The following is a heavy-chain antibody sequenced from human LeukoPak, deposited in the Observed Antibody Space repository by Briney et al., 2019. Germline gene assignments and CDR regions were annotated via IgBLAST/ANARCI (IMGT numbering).Heavy chain of an antibody. CDR2: ISSSSGTI. CDR1: GFTFTSYA. J-gene: IGHJ4*02. CDR3: AKDDIPYYYDSSGYSPDY. Sequence: QPGGSLRLSCAASGFTFTSYAMNWVRQAPGKGLEWVSHISSSSGTIYYADSVKGRFTISRDNSKNTLYLQMNSLRAEDTAVYYCAKDDIPYYYDSSGYSPDYWGQGTLVTVSS. V-gene: IGHV3-23*01. D-gene: IGHD3-22*01.